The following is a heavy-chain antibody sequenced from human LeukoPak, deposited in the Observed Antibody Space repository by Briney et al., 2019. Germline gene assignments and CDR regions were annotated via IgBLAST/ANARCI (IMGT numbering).Heavy chain of an antibody. CDR2: IYYSGST. J-gene: IGHJ1*01. CDR1: GGSISSYY. Sequence: NSSETLCLTCTVSGGSISSYYWSWIRQPPGKGLEWIGYIYYSGSTNYNPSLKSRVTISVDTSKNQFSLKLSSVTAADTAVYYCARGSGSYYDSGYFQHWGQGTLVTVSS. V-gene: IGHV4-59*01. CDR3: ARGSGSYYDSGYFQH. D-gene: IGHD1-26*01.